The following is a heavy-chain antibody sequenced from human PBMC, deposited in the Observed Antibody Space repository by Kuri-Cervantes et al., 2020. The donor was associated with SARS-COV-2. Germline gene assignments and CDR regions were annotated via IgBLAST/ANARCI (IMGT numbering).Heavy chain of an antibody. CDR1: GYTFTSYG. J-gene: IGHJ4*02. D-gene: IGHD3-22*01. Sequence: ASVKVSCKASGYTFTSYGISWVRQAPGQGLEWMGIINPSGGSTSYAQKFQGRVTMTRDTSTSTAYMELSSLRSEDTAVYYCARDNDSSGYYTGVFDYWGQGTLVTVSS. CDR2: INPSGGST. V-gene: IGHV1-46*01. CDR3: ARDNDSSGYYTGVFDY.